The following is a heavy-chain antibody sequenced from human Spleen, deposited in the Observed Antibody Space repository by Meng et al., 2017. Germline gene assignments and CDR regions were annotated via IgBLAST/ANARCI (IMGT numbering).Heavy chain of an antibody. CDR3: ARGPTTMAHDFDY. V-gene: IGHV4-34*01. D-gene: IGHD4-11*01. Sequence: VQLPQWAAGLLKPSEPLSLPCVVSGGSFIDYYWSWIRQPPGKGLEWIGEINHSGSTNYNPSLESRATISVDTSQNNLSLKLSSVTAADSAVYYCARGPTTMAHDFDYWGQGALVTVSS. J-gene: IGHJ4*02. CDR1: GGSFIDYY. CDR2: INHSGST.